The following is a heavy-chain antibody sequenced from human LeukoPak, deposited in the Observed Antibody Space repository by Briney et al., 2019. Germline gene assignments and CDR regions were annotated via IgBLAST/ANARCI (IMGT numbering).Heavy chain of an antibody. CDR2: IYTSGNT. CDR3: ARGKRLQLWSPVLSARYYYYMDV. D-gene: IGHD5-18*01. J-gene: IGHJ6*03. Sequence: SETLSLTCTVSGDSINRYSWNWIRQPAGKGLEWIGRIYTSGNTNYNPSLNSRVTMSLDTTKNHFSLKLSSVTAADTAVYYCARGKRLQLWSPVLSARYYYYMDVWGKGTTVTVS. V-gene: IGHV4-4*07. CDR1: GDSINRYS.